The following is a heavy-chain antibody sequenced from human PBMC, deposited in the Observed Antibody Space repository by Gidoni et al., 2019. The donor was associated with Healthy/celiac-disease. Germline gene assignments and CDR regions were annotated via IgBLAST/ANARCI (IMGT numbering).Heavy chain of an antibody. D-gene: IGHD4-17*01. Sequence: QVQLQESGPGLVKPSQTLSLPCTVSGGSISSGSYYWSWIRQPAGKGLEWIGRIYTSGSTNYNPSLKSRVTMSVDTSKNQFSLKLSSVTAADTAVYYCASELGSGDYYFDYWGQGTLVTVSS. CDR3: ASELGSGDYYFDY. CDR2: IYTSGST. CDR1: GGSISSGSYY. J-gene: IGHJ4*02. V-gene: IGHV4-61*02.